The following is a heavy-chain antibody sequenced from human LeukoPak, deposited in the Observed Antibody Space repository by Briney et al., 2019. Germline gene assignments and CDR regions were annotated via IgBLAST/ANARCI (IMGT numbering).Heavy chain of an antibody. CDR1: GFTLSTYA. V-gene: IGHV3-7*01. CDR2: IKQDGSEK. J-gene: IGHJ3*02. Sequence: GGSLRLSCAASGFTLSTYAMSWVRQAPGKGLEWVANIKQDGSEKYYVDSVKGRFTISRDNAKNSLYLQMNSLRAEDTAVYYCARFYYDDAFDIWGQGTMVTVSS. D-gene: IGHD3-22*01. CDR3: ARFYYDDAFDI.